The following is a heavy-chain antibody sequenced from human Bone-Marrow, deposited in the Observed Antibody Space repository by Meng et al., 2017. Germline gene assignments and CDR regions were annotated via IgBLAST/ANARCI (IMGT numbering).Heavy chain of an antibody. CDR3: ARDQFGYSYGYDASDI. D-gene: IGHD5-18*01. CDR2: ISWNSGNI. CDR1: GFNFHEHT. V-gene: IGHV3-9*01. Sequence: GGSLRLSCEASGFNFHEHTMHWVRQAPGKGLEWVAVISWNSGNIVYGDSVKGRFTISRGNAKNSLYLQMNSLRPEDTALYYCARDQFGYSYGYDASDIWGQGTMVTVSS. J-gene: IGHJ3*02.